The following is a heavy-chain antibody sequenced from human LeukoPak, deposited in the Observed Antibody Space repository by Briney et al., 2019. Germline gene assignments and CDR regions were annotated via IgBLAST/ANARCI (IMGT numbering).Heavy chain of an antibody. V-gene: IGHV4-34*01. D-gene: IGHD1-26*01. CDR2: INHSGST. CDR3: ARVAVGATTGGHGAFDI. Sequence: SETLSLTCAVYGGSFSGYYWSWIRQPPGKGLEWIGEINHSGSTNYNPSLKSRVTISVDTSKNQFSLKLSSVTAADTAVYYCARVAVGATTGGHGAFDIWGQGTMVTVSS. CDR1: GGSFSGYY. J-gene: IGHJ3*02.